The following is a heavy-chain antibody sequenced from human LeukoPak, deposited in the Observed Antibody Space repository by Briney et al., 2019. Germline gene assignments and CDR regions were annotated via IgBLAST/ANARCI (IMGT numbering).Heavy chain of an antibody. CDR2: ISGSGGST. Sequence: GGSLRLSCAASGFTFSSYAMSWVRQAPGKGLEWVSAISGSGGSTYYADSVKGRFTISRDNSKNTLYLRMNSLRAEDTAVYYCAKDRVRGPYYAEAFDIWGQGTMVTVSS. V-gene: IGHV3-23*01. J-gene: IGHJ3*02. D-gene: IGHD3-22*01. CDR3: AKDRVRGPYYAEAFDI. CDR1: GFTFSSYA.